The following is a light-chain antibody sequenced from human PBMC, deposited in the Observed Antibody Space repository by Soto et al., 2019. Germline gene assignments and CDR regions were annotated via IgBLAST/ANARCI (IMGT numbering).Light chain of an antibody. CDR2: AAS. J-gene: IGKJ1*01. V-gene: IGKV1-39*01. CDR1: QSVTSY. Sequence: DIQMTQSPSSLSASVGDRVTITCRASQSVTSYLNWYQQKLGKAPKLLIYAASSLQSGVPSRIGGSGSGTDFTLTISSLQPEDFATYYCQQSHSSPRTFGQGTKVEIK. CDR3: QQSHSSPRT.